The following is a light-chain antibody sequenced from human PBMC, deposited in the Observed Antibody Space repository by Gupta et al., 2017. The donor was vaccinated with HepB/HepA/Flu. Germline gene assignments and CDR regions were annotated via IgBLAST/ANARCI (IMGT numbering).Light chain of an antibody. CDR2: SAS. Sequence: DSQLTQSASFLSACVGDRVSITCRASQGINGNSAWNQKKPGKPPKLLIYSASTLQSGVLSSFSGSGSATTFTLTIISLQPADFVTYYCQLLNTYPLTFGQGTKVEIK. CDR1: QGINGN. V-gene: IGKV1-9*01. J-gene: IGKJ1*01. CDR3: QLLNTYPLT.